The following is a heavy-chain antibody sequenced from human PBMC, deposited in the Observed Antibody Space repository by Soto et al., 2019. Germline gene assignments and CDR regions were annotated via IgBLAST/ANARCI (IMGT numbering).Heavy chain of an antibody. J-gene: IGHJ4*02. CDR1: GGTYSNYA. V-gene: IGHV1-69*01. CDR2: IIPIIGST. D-gene: IGHD1-26*01. Sequence: QLVQSGAEVKKPGASVKVSCKASGGTYSNYAISWVRQAPGQGLEWMGAIIPIIGSTDNSQKFQGRVSLTADESTSTVYMVLGSLTSEDTAVYYCAKGGATGTYWGQGTLVTVSS. CDR3: AKGGATGTY.